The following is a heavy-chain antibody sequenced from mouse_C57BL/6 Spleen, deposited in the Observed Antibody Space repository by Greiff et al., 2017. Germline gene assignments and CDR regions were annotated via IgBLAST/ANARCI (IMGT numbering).Heavy chain of an antibody. Sequence: QVQLQQSGAELARPGASVKLSCKASGYTFTSYGISWVKQSTGQGLEWIGEIYPRSGNTYYNEKFKGKATLTADKSSSTAYMELRSLTSEDSAVYFCARSPITTVVATDYWGQGTTLTVAS. CDR3: ARSPITTVVATDY. CDR2: IYPRSGNT. D-gene: IGHD1-1*01. V-gene: IGHV1-81*01. CDR1: GYTFTSYG. J-gene: IGHJ2*01.